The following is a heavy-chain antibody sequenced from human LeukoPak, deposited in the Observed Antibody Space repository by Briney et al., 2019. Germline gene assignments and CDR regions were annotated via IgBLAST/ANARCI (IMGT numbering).Heavy chain of an antibody. CDR2: IIRSSTST. Sequence: GGSLRLSCAASGFTFSTYAMNWVRQDPAKGLEWVSVIIRSSTSTYYADSVKGRFTISRDNSKNTLYLQMNSLRAEDTAVYYCAKDLRPDGVYDFDYWGQGTLVT. V-gene: IGHV3-23*01. J-gene: IGHJ4*02. CDR3: AKDLRPDGVYDFDY. D-gene: IGHD5/OR15-5a*01. CDR1: GFTFSTYA.